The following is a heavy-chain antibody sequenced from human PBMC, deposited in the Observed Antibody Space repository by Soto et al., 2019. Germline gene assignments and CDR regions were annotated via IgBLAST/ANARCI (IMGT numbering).Heavy chain of an antibody. D-gene: IGHD2-2*01. V-gene: IGHV1-18*01. Sequence: ASVKVSCKASGYTFTSYGISWVRQAPGQGLEWMGWISAYNGNTNYAQKLQGRVAMTTDTSTSTAYMELRSLRADDTAVYYCARLPPLSSRYYFDYWGQGTLVTVSS. CDR3: ARLPPLSSRYYFDY. CDR2: ISAYNGNT. CDR1: GYTFTSYG. J-gene: IGHJ4*02.